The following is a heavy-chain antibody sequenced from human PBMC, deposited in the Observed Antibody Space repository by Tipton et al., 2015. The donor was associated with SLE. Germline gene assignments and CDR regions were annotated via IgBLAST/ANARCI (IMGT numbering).Heavy chain of an antibody. CDR2: IYPGDSDT. Sequence: QLVQSGAEVKKPGASVKVSCKASGYTFTDFFVHWVRQAPGQGLEWMGIIYPGDSDTTYSPSFQGQVTISADKSISTAYLQWSSLQASDSAMYYCARFIDSGKNGIDPWGQGTLVTVSS. V-gene: IGHV5-51*03. CDR3: ARFIDSGKNGIDP. J-gene: IGHJ5*02. D-gene: IGHD1-26*01. CDR1: GYTFTDFF.